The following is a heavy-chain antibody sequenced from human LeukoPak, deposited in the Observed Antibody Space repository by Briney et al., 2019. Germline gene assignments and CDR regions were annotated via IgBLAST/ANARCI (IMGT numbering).Heavy chain of an antibody. CDR2: ISASGATT. J-gene: IGHJ4*02. V-gene: IGHV3-23*01. CDR1: GFTFTSYA. CDR3: VRDLGGRSGH. D-gene: IGHD1-26*01. Sequence: QSGGSLRLSCAASGFTFTSYAMNWVRQAPGKGLEWVSVISASGATTDYADSVKGRFTISRDNSKNTLYLQMNSLRAEDTAVYYCVRDLGGRSGHWGQGTLVTVSS.